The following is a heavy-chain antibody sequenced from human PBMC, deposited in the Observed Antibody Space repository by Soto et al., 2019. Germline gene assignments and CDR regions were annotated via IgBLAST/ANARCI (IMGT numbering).Heavy chain of an antibody. CDR2: IWYDGSNI. J-gene: IGHJ4*02. Sequence: VGSLRLSCAASGFTFSRYGMHWVRQAPGRGLEWVAVIWYDGSNIYYADSVKGRFTISRDNSKDTLDLQVNSLRAEDTAVYYCARDREQWLVGYYFDYWGQGTLVTVSS. V-gene: IGHV3-33*01. CDR1: GFTFSRYG. CDR3: ARDREQWLVGYYFDY. D-gene: IGHD6-19*01.